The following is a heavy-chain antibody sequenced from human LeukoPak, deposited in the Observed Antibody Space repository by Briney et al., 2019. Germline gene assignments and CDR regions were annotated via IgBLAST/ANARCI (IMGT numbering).Heavy chain of an antibody. J-gene: IGHJ4*02. D-gene: IGHD1-26*01. CDR3: AKTFRSGSYYVDY. Sequence: PGGSLRLSCAASGFTFSSYGMHWVRQAPGKELEWVAFIRYDGSNKYYADSVKGRFTISRDNSKNTLYLQMNSLRAEDTAVYYCAKTFRSGSYYVDYWGQGTLVTVSS. CDR1: GFTFSSYG. CDR2: IRYDGSNK. V-gene: IGHV3-30*02.